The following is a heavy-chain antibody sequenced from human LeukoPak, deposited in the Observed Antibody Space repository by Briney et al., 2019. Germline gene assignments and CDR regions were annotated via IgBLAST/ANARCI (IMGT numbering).Heavy chain of an antibody. CDR3: ARDPSYDSSGYSWFDP. V-gene: IGHV3-30-3*01. CDR1: GFTFSSYA. CDR2: ISYDGSNK. D-gene: IGHD3-22*01. J-gene: IGHJ5*02. Sequence: GGSLRLSCAASGFTFSSYAMHWVRQAPGKGPEWVAVISYDGSNKYYADSVKGRFTISRDNSKNTLYLQMNSLRAEDTAVYYCARDPSYDSSGYSWFDPWGQGTLVTVSS.